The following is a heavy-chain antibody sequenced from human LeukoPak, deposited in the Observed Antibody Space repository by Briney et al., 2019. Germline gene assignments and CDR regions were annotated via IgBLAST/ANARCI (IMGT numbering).Heavy chain of an antibody. V-gene: IGHV1-2*02. CDR3: ARPISGSYPHDAFDI. CDR2: INPNSGGT. D-gene: IGHD1-26*01. CDR1: GDTFTGYY. Sequence: ASVTVSCMASGDTFTGYYMHWVRQAPGQGLEWMGWINPNSGGTNYAQKFQGRVTMTRDTSISTAYMELSRLRSDDTAVYYCARPISGSYPHDAFDIWGQGTMVTVSS. J-gene: IGHJ3*02.